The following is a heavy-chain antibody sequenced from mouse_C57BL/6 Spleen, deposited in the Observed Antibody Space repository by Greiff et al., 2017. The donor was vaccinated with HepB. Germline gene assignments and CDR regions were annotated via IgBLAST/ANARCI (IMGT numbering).Heavy chain of an antibody. J-gene: IGHJ4*01. V-gene: IGHV1-66*01. Sequence: VKLMESGPELVKPGASVKISCKASGYSFTSYYIHWVKQRPGQGLEWIGWIYPGSGNTKYNEKFKGKATLTADTSSSTAYMQLSSLTSEDSAVYYCARGAYYSNFYAMDYWGQGTSVTVSS. CDR2: IYPGSGNT. CDR3: ARGAYYSNFYAMDY. CDR1: GYSFTSYY. D-gene: IGHD2-5*01.